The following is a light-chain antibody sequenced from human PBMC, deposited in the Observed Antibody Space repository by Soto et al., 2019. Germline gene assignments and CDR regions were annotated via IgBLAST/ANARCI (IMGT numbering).Light chain of an antibody. J-gene: IGKJ3*01. Sequence: DVQMTQSPSSLAASVGDRVTITCRASQDISSSLAWFQQIPGKAPKSRIYASSRLQSGVPSRFSGSGSGTDFTLTINNLQPEDFATYNCKQYMGYPYTFGPGTTVDIK. CDR3: KQYMGYPYT. CDR2: ASS. CDR1: QDISSS. V-gene: IGKV1-16*01.